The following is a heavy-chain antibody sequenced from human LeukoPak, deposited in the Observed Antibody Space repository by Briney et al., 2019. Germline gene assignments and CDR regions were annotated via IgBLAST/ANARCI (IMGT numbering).Heavy chain of an antibody. CDR2: ISSSSSTI. V-gene: IGHV3-48*01. CDR1: GFTFNAYS. J-gene: IGHJ5*02. D-gene: IGHD3-22*01. CDR3: ARDADTSEFFSWLDL. Sequence: GGSLRLSCAASGFTFNAYSMNWVRQAPGKGLEWVSYISSSSSTIYYADSVKGRFTISRDNAKNSLYLQMNSLRAEDTAVYYCARDADTSEFFSWLDLWGQGTLVTVSS.